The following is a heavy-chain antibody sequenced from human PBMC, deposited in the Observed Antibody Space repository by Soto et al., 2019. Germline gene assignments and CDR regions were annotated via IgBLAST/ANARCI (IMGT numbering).Heavy chain of an antibody. V-gene: IGHV4-39*01. CDR2: IYYSGST. Sequence: SETLSLTCTVSGGSISSSSYYWGWIRQPPGKGLEWIGSIYYSGSTYYNPSLKSRVTISVDTSKNQFSLKLSSVTAADTAVYYCARHIFEARSLWFDPWGQGTLVTVSS. D-gene: IGHD3-3*01. CDR3: ARHIFEARSLWFDP. CDR1: GGSISSSSYY. J-gene: IGHJ5*02.